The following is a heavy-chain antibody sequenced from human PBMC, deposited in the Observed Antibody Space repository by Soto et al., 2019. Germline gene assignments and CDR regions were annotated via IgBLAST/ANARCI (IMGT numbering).Heavy chain of an antibody. V-gene: IGHV3-23*01. CDR1: GFTFSSYA. J-gene: IGHJ6*02. CDR3: AKDYPELELRYYYYGMDV. D-gene: IGHD1-7*01. CDR2: ISGSGGST. Sequence: PGGSLRLSCAASGFTFSSYAMSWVRQAPGKGLEWVSAISGSGGSTYYADSVKGRFTISRDNSKNTLYLQMNSLRAEDTAVYYCAKDYPELELRYYYYGMDVWGQGTTVTVSS.